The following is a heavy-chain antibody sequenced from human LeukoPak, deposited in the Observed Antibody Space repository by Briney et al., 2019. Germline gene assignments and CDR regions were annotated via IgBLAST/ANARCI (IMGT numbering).Heavy chain of an antibody. D-gene: IGHD3-3*01. Sequence: QPGGSLRLSCAVSGFSVSTSYLTCVRQAPGKGLEWVSIIYSGGLTYYADSVQGRFTISRDESRNSVFLHLNSLRHEDTAVYYCVRDARKVGSGLRLWGLGTLVTVSS. V-gene: IGHV3-53*01. J-gene: IGHJ4*01. CDR1: GFSVSTSY. CDR2: IYSGGLT. CDR3: VRDARKVGSGLRL.